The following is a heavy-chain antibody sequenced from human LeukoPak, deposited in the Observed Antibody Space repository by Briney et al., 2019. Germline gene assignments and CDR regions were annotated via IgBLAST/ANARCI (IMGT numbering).Heavy chain of an antibody. CDR3: AKDFSYGSGSYYNDY. V-gene: IGHV3-30*02. D-gene: IGHD3-10*01. Sequence: GGSLRLSCAASGFTFSSYDMHWVRQAPGKGLEWVAFIRYDGSNKYYADSVKGRFTISGDNSKNTLYLQMNSLRAEDTAVYYCAKDFSYGSGSYYNDYWGQGALVTVSS. CDR2: IRYDGSNK. CDR1: GFTFSSYD. J-gene: IGHJ4*02.